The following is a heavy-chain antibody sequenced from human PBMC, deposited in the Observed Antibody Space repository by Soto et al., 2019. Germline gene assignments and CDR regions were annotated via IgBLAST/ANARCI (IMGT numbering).Heavy chain of an antibody. CDR3: TRAYSSSPLDY. V-gene: IGHV3-49*04. Sequence: GSLRLSCTAPVFNCGDYATHWVRQAPGKGLEWVGLIRAKAHGGTIDYAASVRGRFTISRDDSKSIAYLQMNSLKTEDTALYYCTRAYSSSPLDYWGQGTRVSVSS. J-gene: IGHJ4*02. CDR1: VFNCGDYA. D-gene: IGHD6-13*01. CDR2: IRAKAHGGTI.